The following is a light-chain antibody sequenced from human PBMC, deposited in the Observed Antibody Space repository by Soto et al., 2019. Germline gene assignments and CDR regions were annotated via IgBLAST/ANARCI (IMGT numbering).Light chain of an antibody. CDR2: GAS. CDR1: QSVSSN. Sequence: EIVMTQSPATLSLSPGERATLSCRASQSVSSNLAWYQHKPGQAPRLLIFGASTRATGIPARFSGSGSGTEFTLTISSLQSEDLAVYYCQHYNNWPPWTFGQGTKVEIK. CDR3: QHYNNWPPWT. V-gene: IGKV3-15*01. J-gene: IGKJ1*01.